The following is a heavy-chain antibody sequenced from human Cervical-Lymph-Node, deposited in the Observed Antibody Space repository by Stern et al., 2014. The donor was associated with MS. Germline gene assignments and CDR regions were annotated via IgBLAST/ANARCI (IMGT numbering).Heavy chain of an antibody. J-gene: IGHJ6*02. CDR2: IGYEGSNE. V-gene: IGHV3-33*01. CDR1: GFTFSSHG. D-gene: IGHD2-15*01. CDR3: ARRPFRLSARYGMDV. Sequence: VHLVESGGGVVQPGKSLRLSCAASGFTFSSHGMHCVRQAPGKGLEWVALIGYEGSNEYVADSVKGRFTISRDNSKNPLFLQMNSLRADDTAVYYCARRPFRLSARYGMDVWGQGTTVTVSS.